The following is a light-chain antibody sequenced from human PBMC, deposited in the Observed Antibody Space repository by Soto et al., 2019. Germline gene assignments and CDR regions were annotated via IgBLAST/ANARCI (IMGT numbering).Light chain of an antibody. J-gene: IGKJ1*01. CDR3: QQYVSSTRT. Sequence: EIVLTQSPGTLSLSPGERATLSCRASQSVGSSYLAWYQQKPGQAPRLLIYGASSRATGIPDRFSGSGSGTDFTLTISRLEPEDFAVYYCQQYVSSTRTFGQGTKVDIK. CDR1: QSVGSSY. CDR2: GAS. V-gene: IGKV3-20*01.